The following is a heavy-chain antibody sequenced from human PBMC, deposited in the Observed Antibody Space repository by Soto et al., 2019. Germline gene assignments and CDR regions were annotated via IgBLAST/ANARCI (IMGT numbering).Heavy chain of an antibody. V-gene: IGHV3-66*01. CDR1: GFTVSSKY. CDR2: XQSGGST. J-gene: IGHJ6*03. Sequence: EVQLVESGGDLVQPGGSLRLSCAASGFTVSSKYMSWVRQAPGKGLEWVXLXQSGGSTFYADSVKGRFTISRDNSKNTXXXXXXXXXXXXXXXXXXXXXXXXXXXXXXXXXXMDVWGKGTTVTVSS. CDR3: XXXXXXXXXXXXXXXXMDV.